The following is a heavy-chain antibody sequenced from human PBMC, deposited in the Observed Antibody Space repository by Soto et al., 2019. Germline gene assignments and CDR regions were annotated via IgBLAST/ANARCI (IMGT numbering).Heavy chain of an antibody. D-gene: IGHD3-10*01. CDR3: VRERGLSSFYGMDV. CDR2: ISSSSSHI. V-gene: IGHV3-21*02. Sequence: EVQLVESGGGLVKPGGSLRLSCEASGFTLTTYSMNWVRQASGKGLEWVSSISSSSSHIYYADSVKGRFTISRDNARNSLYLQMNCLRAEDTAVYYCVRERGLSSFYGMDVWGQGTTVTVSS. J-gene: IGHJ6*02. CDR1: GFTLTTYS.